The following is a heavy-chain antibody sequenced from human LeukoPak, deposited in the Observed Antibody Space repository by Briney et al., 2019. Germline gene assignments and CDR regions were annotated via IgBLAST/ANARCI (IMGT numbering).Heavy chain of an antibody. CDR2: ISYDESNK. CDR3: ARPGRGPFDY. D-gene: IGHD3-10*01. CDR1: GFTFSSYG. V-gene: IGHV3-30*19. Sequence: PGTSLRLSCAASGFTFSSYGMHWVRQAPGKGLEWVAVISYDESNKDYADSVKGRFTISRDNSENTVFLQMNSLRVEDTAIYYCARPGRGPFDYWGQGTLVTVSS. J-gene: IGHJ4*02.